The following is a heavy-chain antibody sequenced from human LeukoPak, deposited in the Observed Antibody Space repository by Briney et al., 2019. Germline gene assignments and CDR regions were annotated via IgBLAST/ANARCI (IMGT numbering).Heavy chain of an antibody. CDR2: IYSGGST. V-gene: IGHV3-66*01. CDR3: AGCRWNYHYFEH. Sequence: GGSLRLSCAASGFTVSGNYMTWVRQAPGKGLECVSVIYSGGSTYYADSVEGRFTISRDNSKNTLYLRMNSLRAEDTAVYYCAGCRWNYHYFEHWGQGTLVTVSS. J-gene: IGHJ4*02. CDR1: GFTVSGNY. D-gene: IGHD1-7*01.